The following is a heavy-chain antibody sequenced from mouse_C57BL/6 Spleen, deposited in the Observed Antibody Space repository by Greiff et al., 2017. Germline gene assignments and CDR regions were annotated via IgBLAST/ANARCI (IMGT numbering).Heavy chain of an antibody. CDR3: ARGNSLDY. Sequence: VQLQQSGAELVRPGTSVKLSCKASGYTFTSYWMHWVKQRPGQGLEWIGVIDPSDSYTNYNQKFKGKATLTVDTSSSTAYMQLSSLTSEDSAVYYCARGNSLDYWGQGTTLTVSS. CDR2: IDPSDSYT. D-gene: IGHD2-1*01. CDR1: GYTFTSYW. J-gene: IGHJ2*01. V-gene: IGHV1-59*01.